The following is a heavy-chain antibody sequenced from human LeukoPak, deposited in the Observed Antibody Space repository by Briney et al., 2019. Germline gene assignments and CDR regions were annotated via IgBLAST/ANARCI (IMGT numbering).Heavy chain of an antibody. CDR3: ARDRATRKGYCTNGVCFGDY. J-gene: IGHJ4*02. Sequence: ASVKVSCKASGYTFTGYYMHWVRQAPGQGLELMGRINPNSGGTNYAQKFQGRVTMTRDTSISTAYMELSRLRSDDTAVYYCARDRATRKGYCTNGVCFGDYWGQGTLVTVSS. D-gene: IGHD2-8*01. V-gene: IGHV1-2*06. CDR2: INPNSGGT. CDR1: GYTFTGYY.